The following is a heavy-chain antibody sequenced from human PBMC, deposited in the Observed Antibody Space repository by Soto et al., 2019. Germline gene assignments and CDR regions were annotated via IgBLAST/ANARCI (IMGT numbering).Heavy chain of an antibody. D-gene: IGHD6-13*01. CDR2: IVPLFGTT. CDR1: GGNFSSYG. V-gene: IGHV1-69*01. J-gene: IGHJ5*02. CDR3: AKASGRSWYNWFDP. Sequence: QVQLVQSGAEVKKPGSSVKVSCKASGGNFSSYGISWVRQAPRQGLEWMGGIVPLFGTTNYAHKFRGRVTITADESTSTAYMEVSSLRSEDTAVYYCAKASGRSWYNWFDPWGQGTLVTVST.